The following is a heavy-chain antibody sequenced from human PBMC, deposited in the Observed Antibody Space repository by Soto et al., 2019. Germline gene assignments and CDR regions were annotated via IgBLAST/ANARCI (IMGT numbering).Heavy chain of an antibody. CDR3: ARGRYGDY. CDR1: GYAFTTYG. CDR2: ISAHNGNT. D-gene: IGHD1-1*01. J-gene: IGHJ4*02. V-gene: IGHV1-18*01. Sequence: QVHLVQSGAEVKKPGASVKVSCQASGYAFTTYGITWVRQAPGQGLEWMGWISAHNGNTNYAQKLQGRVTVTRDTSTSTAYRELRSVRSDDTAVYYCARGRYGDYWGQGALVTVSS.